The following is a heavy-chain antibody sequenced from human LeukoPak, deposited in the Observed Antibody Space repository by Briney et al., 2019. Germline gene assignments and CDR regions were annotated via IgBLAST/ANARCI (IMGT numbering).Heavy chain of an antibody. CDR1: GYTLTELS. D-gene: IGHD2-15*01. CDR2: FDPEDGET. V-gene: IGHV1-24*01. CDR3: ATVSPHCSGGSCYSGDY. Sequence: ASVKVSCKVSGYTLTELSMHWVRQAPGKGLEWMGGFDPEDGETIYAQKFQGRVTMTEDTSTDTAYMELSSLRSEDTAVYYCATVSPHCSGGSCYSGDYWGQGTLVTVSS. J-gene: IGHJ4*02.